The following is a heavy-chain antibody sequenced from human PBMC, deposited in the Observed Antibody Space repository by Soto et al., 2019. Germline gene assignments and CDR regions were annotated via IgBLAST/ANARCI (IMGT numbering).Heavy chain of an antibody. Sequence: QVQLQESGPGLVKPAQTLSLTCSVSGGSLNSGDYCWTWVRQAPRKGLEWIGYMCYSGNTYYSPSLRSRSPFSVDASKYQFSLRMSSGIPSDTAVYFCGRGYCGGGHRPRGADWFAPWGQGTLVTVPS. J-gene: IGHJ5*02. D-gene: IGHD2-21*01. CDR2: MCYSGNT. CDR3: GRGYCGGGHRPRGADWFAP. CDR1: GGSLNSGDYC. V-gene: IGHV4-30-4*01.